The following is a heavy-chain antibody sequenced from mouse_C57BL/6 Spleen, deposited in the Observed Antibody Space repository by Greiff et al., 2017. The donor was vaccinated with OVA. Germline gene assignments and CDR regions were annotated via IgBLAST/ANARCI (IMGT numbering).Heavy chain of an antibody. Sequence: VQLKESGGGLVQPGGSLKLSCAASGIDFSRYWMSWARRAPGKGLEWIGEINPDSSTINYAPSLKDKFIISRDNAKNTMYLQMSKVRSEDTALYYCARDYYGSSYGYFDVWGTGTTVTVSS. D-gene: IGHD1-1*01. CDR2: INPDSSTI. V-gene: IGHV4-1*01. CDR1: GIDFSRYW. J-gene: IGHJ1*03. CDR3: ARDYYGSSYGYFDV.